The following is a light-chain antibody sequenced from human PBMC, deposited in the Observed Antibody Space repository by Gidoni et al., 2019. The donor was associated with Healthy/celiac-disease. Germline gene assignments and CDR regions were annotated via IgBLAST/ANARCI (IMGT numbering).Light chain of an antibody. J-gene: IGLJ2*01. CDR3: GTWDSSLSAGV. CDR2: DNK. V-gene: IGLV1-51*01. Sequence: QSVLTQPPSVSAAPGQKVTSSCSGSSSNIGNNYVSWYQQLPGPAPKLLIYDNKKRPSGIPDRFSGSKSGTSATLGITGLQTGDEADYYCGTWDSSLSAGVFGGGTKLTVL. CDR1: SSNIGNNY.